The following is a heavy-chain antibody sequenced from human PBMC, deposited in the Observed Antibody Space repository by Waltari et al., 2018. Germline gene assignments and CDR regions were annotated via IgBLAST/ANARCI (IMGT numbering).Heavy chain of an antibody. CDR2: IKQDGSEK. CDR3: AREQIYYDFWSGYSPQSAFDI. CDR1: GFTFSRYW. J-gene: IGHJ3*02. V-gene: IGHV3-7*01. D-gene: IGHD3-3*01. Sequence: EVQLVESGGGLVQPGGSLRPSCSASGFTFSRYWMSWFRQSPGKGLDRVANIKQDGSEKYYVDSVKGRFTISRDNAKNSLYLQMNSLRAEDTAVYYCAREQIYYDFWSGYSPQSAFDIWGQGTMVTVSS.